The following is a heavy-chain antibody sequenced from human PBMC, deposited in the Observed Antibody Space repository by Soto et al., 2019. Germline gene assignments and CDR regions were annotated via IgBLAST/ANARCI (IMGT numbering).Heavy chain of an antibody. V-gene: IGHV3-53*01. Sequence: GGSLRLSSAAAEFTVSSNYMSWVSQATGKGLEWVSLIGSGGSTYYADSVKGRFTISRDNSKNTLYLQMNSLRAEDTAVYYCAKDPHPYYDILTGYYPPHFDYWGQATLVTVSS. D-gene: IGHD3-9*01. J-gene: IGHJ4*02. CDR3: AKDPHPYYDILTGYYPPHFDY. CDR2: IGSGGST. CDR1: EFTVSSNY.